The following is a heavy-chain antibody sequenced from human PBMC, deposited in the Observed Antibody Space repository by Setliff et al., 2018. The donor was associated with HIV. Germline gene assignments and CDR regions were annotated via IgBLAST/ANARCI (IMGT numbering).Heavy chain of an antibody. V-gene: IGHV4-59*01. CDR1: GGSISSYY. Sequence: SETLSLTCTVSGGSISSYYWSWIRQPPGKGLEWIGYIYYSGSTNYNPSLKSRVTISVDTSKNQFSLKLSSVTAADTAVYYCARDYAGWSYVPHAFDIWGQGTMVTVSS. CDR3: ARDYAGWSYVPHAFDI. D-gene: IGHD1-26*01. J-gene: IGHJ3*02. CDR2: IYYSGST.